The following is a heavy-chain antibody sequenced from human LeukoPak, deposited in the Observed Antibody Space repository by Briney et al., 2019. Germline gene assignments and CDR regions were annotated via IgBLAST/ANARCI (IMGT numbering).Heavy chain of an antibody. CDR3: ARSFTQTVPFDY. V-gene: IGHV4-38-2*02. Sequence: SETLSLTCTVSGYSISSGYYWGWIRQPPGKGLEWIGSIYHSGSTYYNPSLKSRVTISVDTSKNQFSLKLSSVTAADTAVYYCARSFTQTVPFDYWGQGTLVTVSS. D-gene: IGHD2-15*01. CDR2: IYHSGST. CDR1: GYSISSGYY. J-gene: IGHJ4*02.